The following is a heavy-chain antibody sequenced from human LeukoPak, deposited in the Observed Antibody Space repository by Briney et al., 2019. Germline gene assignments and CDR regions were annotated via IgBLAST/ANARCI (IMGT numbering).Heavy chain of an antibody. CDR3: ARDPQYCSGGSCYSFDY. CDR2: IISSSSYI. CDR1: GFTFSTYS. J-gene: IGHJ4*02. Sequence: PGGSLRLSCAASGFTFSTYSMNWVRQAPGKGLEWVSSIISSSSYIYYADSVKGRFTISSDNAKNSLYLQMNSLRAVDTAVYYCARDPQYCSGGSCYSFDYWGQGTLVTVSS. D-gene: IGHD2-15*01. V-gene: IGHV3-21*01.